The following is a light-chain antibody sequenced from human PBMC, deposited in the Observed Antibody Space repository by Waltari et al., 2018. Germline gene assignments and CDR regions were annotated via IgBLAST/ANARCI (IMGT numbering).Light chain of an antibody. CDR2: HSS. J-gene: IGKJ5*01. CDR1: QNMGVY. CDR3: QYRSNGPPIT. Sequence: EIVLTQSPATLSLSPGERATLSCRASQNMGVYLGWYQQRCGQAPRLLIYHSSTRAIGIPVRFSGSGSGTDFTLTISSLEPEDFAVYYCQYRSNGPPITFGQGTRLEIK. V-gene: IGKV3-11*01.